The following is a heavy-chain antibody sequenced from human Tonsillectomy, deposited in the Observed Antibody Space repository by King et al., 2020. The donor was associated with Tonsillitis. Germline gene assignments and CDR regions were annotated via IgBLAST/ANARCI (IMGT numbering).Heavy chain of an antibody. J-gene: IGHJ2*01. Sequence: VQLVESGGGVVQPGRSLRLSCAASGFTFSNYGMHWVRQAPGKGLEWVALIAYDASYENYADSVKGRFAISRDNSKNTLYLEMNSLRVEDTAVYYCAIDGIGLSDWSFVLWGRGTLVTVSS. CDR2: IAYDASYE. CDR3: AIDGIGLSDWSFVL. D-gene: IGHD3-16*01. V-gene: IGHV3-30*03. CDR1: GFTFSNYG.